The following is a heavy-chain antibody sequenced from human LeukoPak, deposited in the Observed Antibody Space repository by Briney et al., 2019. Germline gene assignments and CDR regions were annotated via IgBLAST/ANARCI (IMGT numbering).Heavy chain of an antibody. CDR3: ARDKTRPGSSSEFDY. CDR1: GFTFSSYG. D-gene: IGHD3-10*01. V-gene: IGHV3-33*01. Sequence: PGGSLRLSCAASGFTFSSYGMHWVRQAPGKGLEWVAVIWYDGSNKYYADSVKGRFTISRDNSKNTLYLQMNSLRAEDTAVYYCARDKTRPGSSSEFDYWGQGTLVTVSS. J-gene: IGHJ4*02. CDR2: IWYDGSNK.